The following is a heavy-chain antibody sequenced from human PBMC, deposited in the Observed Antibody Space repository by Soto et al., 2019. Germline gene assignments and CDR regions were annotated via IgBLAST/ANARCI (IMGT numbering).Heavy chain of an antibody. CDR1: GFTFDDYT. CDR2: ISWDGGST. J-gene: IGHJ6*02. CDR3: AKDIGERGNYYYYGMDV. Sequence: EVQLVESGGVVVQPGGSLRLSCAASGFTFDDYTMHWVRQAPGKGLEWVSLISWDGGSTYYADSVKGRFTISRDNSKNSLYLQMNSLRTEDTALYYCAKDIGERGNYYYYGMDVWGQGTTVTVSS. D-gene: IGHD3-3*01. V-gene: IGHV3-43*01.